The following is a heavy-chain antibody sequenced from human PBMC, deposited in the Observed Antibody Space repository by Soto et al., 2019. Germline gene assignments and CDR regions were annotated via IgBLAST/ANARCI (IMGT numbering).Heavy chain of an antibody. CDR1: GYTFTSYG. J-gene: IGHJ5*02. V-gene: IGHV1-18*01. CDR3: ARFTADPEAWFDP. D-gene: IGHD2-2*01. CDR2: ISAYNGNT. Sequence: GASVNVSCKASGYTFTSYGSSWVRQAPGQGLEWMGWISAYNGNTNYAQKLQGRVTMTTDTSTSTAYMELRSLRSDDTAVYYCARFTADPEAWFDPWGQGTLVTVSS.